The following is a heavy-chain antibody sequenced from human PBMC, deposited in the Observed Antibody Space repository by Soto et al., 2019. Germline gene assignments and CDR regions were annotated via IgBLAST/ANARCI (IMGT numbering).Heavy chain of an antibody. V-gene: IGHV3-11*01. CDR2: ITGSGSTI. CDR3: ARDYSNKGFDY. CDR1: RFTLSDFY. Sequence: GGSLRLSCAASRFTLSDFYMTWIRQAPGKGLEWVAYITGSGSTIYYADSVKGRFTISRDNAKNSLYLQMNSLRAEDTAVYYCARDYSNKGFDYWGQGTLVTVSS. J-gene: IGHJ4*02. D-gene: IGHD4-4*01.